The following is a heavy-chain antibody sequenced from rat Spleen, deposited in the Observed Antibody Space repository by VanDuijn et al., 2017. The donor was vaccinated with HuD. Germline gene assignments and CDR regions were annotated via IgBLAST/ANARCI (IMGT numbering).Heavy chain of an antibody. CDR1: GFTFSDYY. J-gene: IGHJ2*01. D-gene: IGHD1-8*01. V-gene: IGHV5-20*01. Sequence: EVQLVESGGGLVQPGRSLKLSCAASGFTFSDYYMAWVRQAPTKGLEWVASISYDGGSTYYRDSVKGRFTISRDNAKSTLYLQMESLRSEDTATYYCARHRYKRTVAAVDYWGQGVMVTVSS. CDR2: ISYDGGST. CDR3: ARHRYKRTVAAVDY.